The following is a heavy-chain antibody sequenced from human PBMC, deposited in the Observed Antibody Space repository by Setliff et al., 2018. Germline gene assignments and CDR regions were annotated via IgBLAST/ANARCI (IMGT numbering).Heavy chain of an antibody. D-gene: IGHD3-16*02. CDR1: GYTFTTYA. V-gene: IGHV7-4-1*02. CDR2: INTNTGNP. CDR3: ARASRSGTIVYRGYYYMDV. J-gene: IGHJ6*03. Sequence: GASVKVSCKASGYTFTTYAISWMRQAPGQGLEWMGWINTNTGNPSYAQGFTGRFVFSLDTSVSTAYLQISSLKAEDTAVYYCARASRSGTIVYRGYYYMDVWGKGTTVTVSS.